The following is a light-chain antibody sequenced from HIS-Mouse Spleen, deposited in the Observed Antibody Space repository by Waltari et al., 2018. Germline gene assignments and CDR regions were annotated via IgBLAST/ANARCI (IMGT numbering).Light chain of an antibody. Sequence: SYELTQPPSVSVSPGQTARITCSGDALPKKYAYWYQQKSGQAPVLVIYEDSKRPSGIPERFSGSSSGTMATLTISGDQVEDEADYYCYSTDSSGNHRVVGGGTKLTVL. J-gene: IGLJ2*01. CDR2: EDS. V-gene: IGLV3-10*01. CDR1: ALPKKY. CDR3: YSTDSSGNHRV.